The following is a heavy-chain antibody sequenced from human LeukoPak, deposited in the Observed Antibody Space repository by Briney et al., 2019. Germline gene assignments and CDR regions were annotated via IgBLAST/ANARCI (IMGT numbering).Heavy chain of an antibody. Sequence: ASVKVSCKTSGYTFTDYYIHWVRQAPGQGLEWMGWINPDSGYTNYAQKFQGRVTMTRDTSINTAYMELRSLRSDDTAVYYCAREDIVGATTGYDAFDIWGQGTMVTVSS. V-gene: IGHV1-2*02. CDR3: AREDIVGATTGYDAFDI. D-gene: IGHD1-26*01. CDR1: GYTFTDYY. CDR2: INPDSGYT. J-gene: IGHJ3*02.